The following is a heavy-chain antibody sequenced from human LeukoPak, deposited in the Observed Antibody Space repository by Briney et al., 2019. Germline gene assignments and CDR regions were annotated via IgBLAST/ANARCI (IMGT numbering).Heavy chain of an antibody. V-gene: IGHV3-23*01. CDR1: GFTFSSYA. D-gene: IGHD6-19*01. CDR2: ISGSGGSA. J-gene: IGHJ4*02. Sequence: PGGPLRLSCAASGFTFSSYAMSWVRQAPGKGLEWVSAISGSGGSAYYADSVKGRFTISRDNSKNTLYLEMNSLRAEDTAVYYCAKGQSSGWYSFDYWGQGTLVTVSS. CDR3: AKGQSSGWYSFDY.